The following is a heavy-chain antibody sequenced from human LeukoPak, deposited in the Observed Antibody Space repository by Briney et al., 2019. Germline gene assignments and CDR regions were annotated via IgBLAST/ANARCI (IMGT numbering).Heavy chain of an antibody. CDR3: ARGATTYFDY. V-gene: IGHV6-1*01. CDR2: TYYRSKWYY. D-gene: IGHD5-12*01. CDR1: GDSVSSNSAS. J-gene: IGHJ4*02. Sequence: SQTLSLTSAISGDSVSSNSASWNWVRQSPSSGLEWLGRTYYRSKWYYDYAVSVKSRITINPDTSKNQFSLQLNSVTPEDTAVYYCARGATTYFDYWGQGTLVTVSS.